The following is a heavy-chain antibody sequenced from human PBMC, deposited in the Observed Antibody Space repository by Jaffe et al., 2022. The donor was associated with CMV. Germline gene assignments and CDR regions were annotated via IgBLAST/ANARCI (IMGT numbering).Heavy chain of an antibody. V-gene: IGHV3-23*01. CDR1: GFTFSSYA. Sequence: EVQLLESGGGLVQPGGSLRLSCAASGFTFSSYAMSWVRQAPGKGLEWVSAISGSGGSTYYADSVKGRFTISRDNSKNTLYLQMNSLRAEDTAVYYCAKVGSSKMGSSSWPPDWFDPWGQGTLVTVSS. D-gene: IGHD6-13*01. CDR2: ISGSGGST. CDR3: AKVGSSKMGSSSWPPDWFDP. J-gene: IGHJ5*02.